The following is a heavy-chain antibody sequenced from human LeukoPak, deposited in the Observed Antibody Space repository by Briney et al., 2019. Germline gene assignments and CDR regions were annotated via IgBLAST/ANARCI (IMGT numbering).Heavy chain of an antibody. CDR3: ARSSLGEGENY. Sequence: SETLSLTCTVSGGSISSYYWSWIRQPPGKGLEWIGYIYYSGSTNHNPSLKSRVTISVDTSKNQFSLKLSSVTAADTAVYYCARSSLGEGENYWGQGTLVTVSS. CDR1: GGSISSYY. J-gene: IGHJ4*02. CDR2: IYYSGST. D-gene: IGHD3-16*01. V-gene: IGHV4-59*01.